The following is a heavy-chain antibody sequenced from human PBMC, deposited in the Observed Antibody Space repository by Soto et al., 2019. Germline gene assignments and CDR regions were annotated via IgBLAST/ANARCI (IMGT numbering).Heavy chain of an antibody. CDR2: IFYRGGT. CDR3: ARLRLVPKFIDY. Sequence: SKTLSLTCTVSGDSISTHYWSWIRQPPGKGLQWIGYIFYRGGTAYNPSLKSRVTISLDMSKKQFSLKLSSVTAADTATYFCARLRLVPKFIDYRGPATLVTVS. V-gene: IGHV4-59*11. CDR1: GDSISTHY. J-gene: IGHJ4*02. D-gene: IGHD6-19*01.